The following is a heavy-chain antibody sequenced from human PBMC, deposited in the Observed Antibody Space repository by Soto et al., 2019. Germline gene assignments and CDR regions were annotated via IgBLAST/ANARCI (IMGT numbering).Heavy chain of an antibody. D-gene: IGHD3-22*01. Sequence: ASVKVSCKASGYTFTGYYIHWVRQAPGQGLEWMAWINPNSGDTMYAQKFQGRVTMTRDTSIRTAYMELSGLRSDDTAVYYCARPYYDSCASDFWDFWGQVTLVTVSS. CDR3: ARPYYDSCASDFWDF. J-gene: IGHJ4*02. V-gene: IGHV1-2*02. CDR2: INPNSGDT. CDR1: GYTFTGYY.